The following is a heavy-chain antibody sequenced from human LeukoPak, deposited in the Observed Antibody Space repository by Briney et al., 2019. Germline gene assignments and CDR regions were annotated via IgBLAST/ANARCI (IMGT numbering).Heavy chain of an antibody. Sequence: SETLSLTCTVSGDSISSYYWSWIRQPPGKGLEWIGYIYYSGSTNYNPSLKSRVTISIDTSKNQFSLSLSAVTAADTAMYYCAREDAVSSDDAFDLWGQGTMVTVS. CDR3: AREDAVSSDDAFDL. D-gene: IGHD6-19*01. V-gene: IGHV4-59*12. CDR2: IYYSGST. CDR1: GDSISSYY. J-gene: IGHJ3*01.